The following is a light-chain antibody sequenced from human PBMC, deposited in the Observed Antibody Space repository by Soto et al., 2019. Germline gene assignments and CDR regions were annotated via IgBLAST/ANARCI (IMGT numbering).Light chain of an antibody. CDR3: SSYTTSSTLDV. V-gene: IGLV2-14*01. Sequence: QSALTQPASVSGSPGQSITISCTGTSSDVGGYKYVSWYQQHPGKAPKLMIYEVSNRPSGVSNRFSGSKSGNTASLTISGLQDEDEADYYCSSYTTSSTLDVFGTGNKVTVL. CDR1: SSDVGGYKY. J-gene: IGLJ1*01. CDR2: EVS.